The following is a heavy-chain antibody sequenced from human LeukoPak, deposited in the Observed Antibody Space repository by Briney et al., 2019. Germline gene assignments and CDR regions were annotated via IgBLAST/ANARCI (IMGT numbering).Heavy chain of an antibody. J-gene: IGHJ4*02. CDR3: TREAGYSSSWYLLYYFDY. V-gene: IGHV3-49*04. CDR1: GFTFGDYA. CDR2: IRSKAYGGTT. Sequence: GGSLRLSCTASGFTFGDYAMSWVRQAPGKGLEWVGFIRSKAYGGTTEYAASVKGRFTISRDDSKSIAYLQMNSLKTEDTAVYYCTREAGYSSSWYLLYYFDYWGQGTLVTVSS. D-gene: IGHD6-13*01.